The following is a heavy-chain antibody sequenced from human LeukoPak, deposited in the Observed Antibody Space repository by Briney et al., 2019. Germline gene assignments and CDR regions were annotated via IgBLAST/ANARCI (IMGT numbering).Heavy chain of an antibody. V-gene: IGHV1-8*01. J-gene: IGHJ4*02. CDR2: MNPNSGNI. CDR1: GYTFTSYD. D-gene: IGHD1-7*01. CDR3: ARVWPNYPYHLDY. Sequence: ASVKVSCKASGYTFTSYDINWVRQATGQGLEWMGWMNPNSGNIGYAQKFQGRVTMTRNTSISTAYMELSSLRSEDTAVYYCARVWPNYPYHLDYWGQGTLVTVSS.